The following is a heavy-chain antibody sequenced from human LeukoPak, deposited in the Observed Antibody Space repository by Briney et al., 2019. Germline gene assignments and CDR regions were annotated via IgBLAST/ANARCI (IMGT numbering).Heavy chain of an antibody. J-gene: IGHJ5*02. D-gene: IGHD2-2*02. Sequence: ASVKVSCKASGYTFTSYGISWVRQAPGQGLEWMGWISAYNGNTNYAQKLQGRVTMTTDTSTSTAYMELSSLRSEDTAVYYCAYCSSTSCYTDNWFDPWGQGTLVTVSS. CDR2: ISAYNGNT. CDR3: AYCSSTSCYTDNWFDP. V-gene: IGHV1-18*01. CDR1: GYTFTSYG.